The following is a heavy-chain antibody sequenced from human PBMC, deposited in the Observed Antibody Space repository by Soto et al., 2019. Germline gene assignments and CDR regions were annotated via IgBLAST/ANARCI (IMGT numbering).Heavy chain of an antibody. CDR3: AKVGTAAAGTSYYGMDV. Sequence: GGSLRVSCAASGFTFSSYAMSWVRQAPGKGLEWVSAISGSGGSTYYADSVKGRFTISRDNSKNTLYLQMNSLRAEDTAVYYCAKVGTAAAGTSYYGMDVWGQGTTVTVSS. CDR2: ISGSGGST. D-gene: IGHD6-13*01. CDR1: GFTFSSYA. J-gene: IGHJ6*02. V-gene: IGHV3-23*01.